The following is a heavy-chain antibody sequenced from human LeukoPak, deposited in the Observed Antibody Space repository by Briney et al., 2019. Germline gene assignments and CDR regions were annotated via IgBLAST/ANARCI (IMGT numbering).Heavy chain of an antibody. J-gene: IGHJ6*03. D-gene: IGHD3-3*01. CDR1: GYTFTSYG. V-gene: IGHV1-18*01. Sequence: GASVKVSCKASGYTFTSYGISWVRQAPGQGLEWMGWISAYNGNTNYAQKLQGRVTMTRDTSISTAYMELSRLRSDDTAVYYCASPSYDFWSGYPHYYYYYYMDVWGKGTTVTVSS. CDR3: ASPSYDFWSGYPHYYYYYYMDV. CDR2: ISAYNGNT.